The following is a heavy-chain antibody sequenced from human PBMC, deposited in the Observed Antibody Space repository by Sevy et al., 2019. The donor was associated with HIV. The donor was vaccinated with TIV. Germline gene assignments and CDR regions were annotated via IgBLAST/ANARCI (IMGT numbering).Heavy chain of an antibody. Sequence: SETLSLTCTVSGGSISSSSYYWAWIRQSPGKGLEWIGSIYYTGTTHSNPSRKSRVTISKDISKNQFFLRLRSVTAADTAMYFCARPNSMASYTLDVWGQGTTVIVSS. D-gene: IGHD3-10*01. V-gene: IGHV4-39*01. CDR1: GGSISSSSYY. CDR2: IYYTGTT. J-gene: IGHJ6*02. CDR3: ARPNSMASYTLDV.